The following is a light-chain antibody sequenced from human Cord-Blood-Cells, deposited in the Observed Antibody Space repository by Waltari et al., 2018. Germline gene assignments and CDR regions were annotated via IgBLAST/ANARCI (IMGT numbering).Light chain of an antibody. CDR3: QQSYSTPFT. CDR2: AAS. CDR1: QGISSY. Sequence: DIQMTQSLSSLSASVGARVTITCRASQGISSYLNWYQQKPGKAAKLLIYAASSLQSGVPSRFSGSGSGTDFTLTISSLQPGYFATYYCQQSYSTPFTCGQGTRLEIK. J-gene: IGKJ5*01. V-gene: IGKV1-39*01.